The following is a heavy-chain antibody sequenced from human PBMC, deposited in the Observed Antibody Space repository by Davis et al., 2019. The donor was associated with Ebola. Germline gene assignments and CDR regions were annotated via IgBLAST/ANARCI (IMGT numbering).Heavy chain of an antibody. D-gene: IGHD3-22*01. CDR3: AKVGGDPRYYDASLPLEAFDI. CDR1: RVTLTSEW. Sequence: PGGSLRLSCTDSRVTLTSEWMSWVRQAPGKGLEWVSAISGRDDSTYFADSVKGRFTISRDNSKKTVYLQMNSLRADDTAVYYCAKVGGDPRYYDASLPLEAFDIWGQGTKVTVSS. J-gene: IGHJ3*02. CDR2: ISGRDDST. V-gene: IGHV3-23*01.